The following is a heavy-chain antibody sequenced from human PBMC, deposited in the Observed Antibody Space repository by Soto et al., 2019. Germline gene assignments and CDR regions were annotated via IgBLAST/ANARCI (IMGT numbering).Heavy chain of an antibody. CDR1: GFTFSSYG. J-gene: IGHJ4*01. D-gene: IGHD4-17*01. CDR2: ISYDGSNK. CDR3: ANLIPGAVGVDY. Sequence: QVQLVESGGGVVQPGRSLRLSCAASGFTFSSYGMHWVRQAPGKGLEWVAVISYDGSNKYYADSVKGRFTISRDNSKNTLYLQMNSLRAEDTAVYYRANLIPGAVGVDYWGHGTLVTFSS. V-gene: IGHV3-30*18.